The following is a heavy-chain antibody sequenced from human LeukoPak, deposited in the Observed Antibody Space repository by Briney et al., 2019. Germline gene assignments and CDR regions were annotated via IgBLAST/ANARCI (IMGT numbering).Heavy chain of an antibody. CDR2: INPNSGGA. CDR1: GYTFTGYH. D-gene: IGHD6-13*01. V-gene: IGHV1-2*02. CDR3: ARGGGLTAATHYYYGLDV. Sequence: ASVKVSCKASGYTFTGYHIHWVRQAPGQGLEWLGWINPNSGGANYAQDFQGRVTMTRDTSPGTAYMELSSLRSDDTAVYYCARGGGLTAATHYYYGLDVWGQGTTVTVSS. J-gene: IGHJ6*02.